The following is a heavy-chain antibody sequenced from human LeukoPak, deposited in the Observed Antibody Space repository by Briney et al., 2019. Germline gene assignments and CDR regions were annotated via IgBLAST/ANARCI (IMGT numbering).Heavy chain of an antibody. V-gene: IGHV3-48*01. CDR2: INPSSTAI. CDR3: ARRKVNSDGEIDF. D-gene: IGHD5-18*01. CDR1: GFVFSSYN. J-gene: IGHJ4*02. Sequence: GGSLRLSCAASGFVFSSYNMNWVRQAPGKGLEWVSFINPSSTAIYYADSVKGRFTMSRDNGKNSLYLQMNNLRAEDTAIYYCARRKVNSDGEIDFWGQGTLVTVSS.